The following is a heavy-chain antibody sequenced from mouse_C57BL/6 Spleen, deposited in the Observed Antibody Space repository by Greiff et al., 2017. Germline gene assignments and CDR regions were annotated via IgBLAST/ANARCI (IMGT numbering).Heavy chain of an antibody. D-gene: IGHD3-2*01. V-gene: IGHV5-16*01. Sequence: EVHLVESEGGLVQPGSSMKLSCTASGFTFSDYYMAWVRQVPEKGLEWVANINYDGSSTYYLDSLKSRFIISRDNAKNILYLQMRSLKSEDTATYYCARDRHGGAMDYWGQGTSVTVSS. J-gene: IGHJ4*01. CDR2: INYDGSST. CDR1: GFTFSDYY. CDR3: ARDRHGGAMDY.